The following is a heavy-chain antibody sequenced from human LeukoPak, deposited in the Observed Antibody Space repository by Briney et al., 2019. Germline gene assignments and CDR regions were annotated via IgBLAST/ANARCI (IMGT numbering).Heavy chain of an antibody. V-gene: IGHV4-59*11. Sequence: SETLSLTCTVSGDSISSHYWSWIRQPPGKGLEWIGYIYYSGSTKYNPSLKSRVTISVDTSKSQFSLKLTSVTAADTDVYYCARDTRRSYYYMDVWGKGTTVTVSS. CDR3: ARDTRRSYYYMDV. D-gene: IGHD1-14*01. J-gene: IGHJ6*03. CDR1: GDSISSHY. CDR2: IYYSGST.